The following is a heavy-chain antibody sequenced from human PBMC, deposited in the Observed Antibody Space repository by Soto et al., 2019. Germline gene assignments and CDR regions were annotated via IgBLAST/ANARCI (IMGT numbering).Heavy chain of an antibody. V-gene: IGHV3-30-3*01. J-gene: IGHJ4*02. D-gene: IGHD1-26*01. Sequence: QVQLVESGGGVVQPGRSLRLSCAASGFTFSSYAMHWVRQAPGKGLEWVAVISYDGSNKYYADSVKGRFTIARDKSKKALYLQMNSLRAEDTAVYYCARELGYFDYWGQGTLVTVSS. CDR1: GFTFSSYA. CDR2: ISYDGSNK. CDR3: ARELGYFDY.